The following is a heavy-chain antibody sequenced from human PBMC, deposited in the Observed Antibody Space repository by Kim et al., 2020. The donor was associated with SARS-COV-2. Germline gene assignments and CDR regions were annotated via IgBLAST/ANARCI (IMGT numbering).Heavy chain of an antibody. J-gene: IGHJ4*02. D-gene: IGHD3-22*01. CDR3: ARVALQSSGYPHY. V-gene: IGHV3-53*04. Sequence: LSLTCAASGFTVSSNYMSWVRPAPGKGLEWVSVIYSGGSTYYADSVKGRFTISRHNSKNTLYLQMNSLRAEDTAVYYCARVALQSSGYPHYWGQGTLVTVSS. CDR2: IYSGGST. CDR1: GFTVSSNY.